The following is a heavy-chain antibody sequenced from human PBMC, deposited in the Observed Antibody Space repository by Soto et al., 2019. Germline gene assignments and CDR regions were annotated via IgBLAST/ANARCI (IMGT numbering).Heavy chain of an antibody. CDR3: ARWGVRYSTPWVGTKSIHYYGLDV. CDR2: IYPGDSDT. Sequence: PGESLKISCKGSGYSFTSYWIGWVRQMPGKGLEWMGIIYPGDSDTRYSPSFQGQVTISADKSISTAYLQWSSLKASDTAMYYCARWGVRYSTPWVGTKSIHYYGLDVWGQGTTVTVSS. CDR1: GYSFTSYW. V-gene: IGHV5-51*01. J-gene: IGHJ6*02. D-gene: IGHD5-12*01.